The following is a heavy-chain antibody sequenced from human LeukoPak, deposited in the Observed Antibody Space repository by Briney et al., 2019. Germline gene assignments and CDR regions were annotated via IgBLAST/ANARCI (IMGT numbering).Heavy chain of an antibody. CDR1: GFTFSSYS. D-gene: IGHD3-10*01. J-gene: IGHJ4*02. Sequence: GGSLRLSCAASGFTFSSYSMNWVRQAPGKGLEWVSYISSSSSYIYYDDSVKGRFTISRDNAKNSLYVQMNSLRAEDIAVYCCARSIYRSGSYHNWFVLNPFDCWGQGTLVTVSS. CDR2: ISSSSSYI. V-gene: IGHV3-21*01. CDR3: ARSIYRSGSYHNWFVLNPFDC.